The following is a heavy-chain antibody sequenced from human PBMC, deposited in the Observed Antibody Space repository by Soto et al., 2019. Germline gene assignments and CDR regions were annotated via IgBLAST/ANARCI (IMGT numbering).Heavy chain of an antibody. D-gene: IGHD2-15*01. Sequence: GGSLRLSCSASGFTFSSYAMHWVRQAPGKGLEYVSAISSNGGSTYYADSVKGRFTISRDNSKNTLYLQMSSLRAEDTAVYYCVKGEYCSGGSCYVYFDYWGQGTLVTVSS. CDR2: ISSNGGST. CDR1: GFTFSSYA. V-gene: IGHV3-64D*08. CDR3: VKGEYCSGGSCYVYFDY. J-gene: IGHJ4*02.